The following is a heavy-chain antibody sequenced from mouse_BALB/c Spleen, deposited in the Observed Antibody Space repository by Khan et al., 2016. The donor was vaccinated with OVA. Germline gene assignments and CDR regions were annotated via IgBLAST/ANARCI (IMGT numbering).Heavy chain of an antibody. J-gene: IGHJ3*01. V-gene: IGHV2-2*02. CDR3: ARHLGAAWFVY. Sequence: QVHVKQSGPGLVQPSQSLSITCTVSGFSLTNSGVHWVRQSPGKGLEWLGVIWSGGSTDYTAAFISRLSISKDNSKSQVFLKMNSLQANDTAKYYWARHLGAAWFVYWGKGTLVTVAA. CDR1: GFSLTNSG. CDR2: IWSGGST.